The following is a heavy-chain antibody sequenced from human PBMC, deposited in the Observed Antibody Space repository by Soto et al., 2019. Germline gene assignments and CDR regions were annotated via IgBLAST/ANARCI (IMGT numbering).Heavy chain of an antibody. Sequence: SETLSLTCTVSGGSINDFAYYWGWIRQPPGKGLEWIGTVYHNENTYYNPSLKSRVTISVDTAKNQFSLNLRSVTAADTAIYFCARRERYYGSPGWFDPWGQGALVTVSS. J-gene: IGHJ5*02. CDR2: VYHNENT. CDR1: GGSINDFAYY. D-gene: IGHD3-16*01. V-gene: IGHV4-39*01. CDR3: ARRERYYGSPGWFDP.